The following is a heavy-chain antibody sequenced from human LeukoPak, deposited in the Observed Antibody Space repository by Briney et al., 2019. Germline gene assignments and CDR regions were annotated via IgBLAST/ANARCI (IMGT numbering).Heavy chain of an antibody. Sequence: GGSLRLSCAASGFTFTNYWISSVRQAPGEGTELVANIKHDGSETYYLDSVKGRFTISRDNAKNSLYLQMSSLRADDTAVYYCATEGAYTTSSPPAYWGQGTRVTVSS. J-gene: IGHJ4*02. V-gene: IGHV3-7*01. CDR2: IKHDGSET. CDR3: ATEGAYTTSSPPAY. CDR1: GFTFTNYW. D-gene: IGHD3-16*01.